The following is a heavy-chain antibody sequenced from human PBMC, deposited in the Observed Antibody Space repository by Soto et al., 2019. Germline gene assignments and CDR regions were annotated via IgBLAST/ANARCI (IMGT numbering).Heavy chain of an antibody. Sequence: EVQLVESGGGLVQPGGSLRLSCAASGFTFSSYDMHWVRQATGKGLEWVSAIGTAGDTYYPGSVKGRFTISRENAKNTLYLQMNSLRAEDTAVYYCATGTLGYCSGGSCPNYYGMDVWGQGTTVTVSS. CDR1: GFTFSSYD. V-gene: IGHV3-13*01. CDR3: ATGTLGYCSGGSCPNYYGMDV. D-gene: IGHD2-15*01. CDR2: IGTAGDT. J-gene: IGHJ6*02.